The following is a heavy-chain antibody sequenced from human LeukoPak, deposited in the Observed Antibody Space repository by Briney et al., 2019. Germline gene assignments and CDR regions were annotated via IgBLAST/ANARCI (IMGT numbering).Heavy chain of an antibody. V-gene: IGHV1-8*01. J-gene: IGHJ4*02. D-gene: IGHD7-27*01. CDR1: GHTFTSYD. CDR3: ARGPPNWGYDY. Sequence: ASVTVSCKASGHTFTSYDFNWVRQATGQRPEWMGWMGPNSGDTGYAQKFQDRVTMTRNTSISTAYMELSSLRSDDTAVYYCARGPPNWGYDYWGPGTLVTVSS. CDR2: MGPNSGDT.